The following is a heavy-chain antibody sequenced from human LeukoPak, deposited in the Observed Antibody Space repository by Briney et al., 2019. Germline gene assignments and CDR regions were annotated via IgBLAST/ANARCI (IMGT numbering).Heavy chain of an antibody. CDR1: GFTVSGDA. CDR2: ISGIGGGT. V-gene: IGHV3-23*01. J-gene: IGHJ4*02. Sequence: GGSLRLSWAAAGFTVSGDAMSWVRQAPGEGREWGSAISGIGGGTYYADSVKGRFTTSSDNSQNTLYLQITSLTAEDTAVYFSAKDSGEGGPFDYWGQGTMVTVSS. D-gene: IGHD1-26*01. CDR3: AKDSGEGGPFDY.